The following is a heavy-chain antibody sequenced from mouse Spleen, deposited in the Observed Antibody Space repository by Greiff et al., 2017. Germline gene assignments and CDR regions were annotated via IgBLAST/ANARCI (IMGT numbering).Heavy chain of an antibody. CDR3: ARWFNYAW. Sequence: QVQLQQSGAELARPGASVKLSCKASGYTFTSYGISWVKQRTGQGLEWIGEIYPRSGNTYYNEKFKGKATLTADKSSSTAYMELRSLTSEDSAVYFCARWFNYAWWGQGTTLTVSS. CDR1: GYTFTSYG. J-gene: IGHJ2*01. D-gene: IGHD2-4*01. V-gene: IGHV1-81*01. CDR2: IYPRSGNT.